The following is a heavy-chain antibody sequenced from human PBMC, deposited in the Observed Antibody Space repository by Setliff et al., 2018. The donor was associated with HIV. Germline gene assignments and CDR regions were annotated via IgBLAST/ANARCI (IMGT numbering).Heavy chain of an antibody. CDR2: ISMGSGGAI. J-gene: IGHJ4*02. V-gene: IGHV3-48*03. D-gene: IGHD2-2*01. CDR3: ARRAYCRSTTCFDN. CDR1: GFTFRNYK. Sequence: PGGSLRLSCTASGFTFRNYKFNWVRQAPGGGLEWVSSISMGSGGAIDYADSVQGRFTISRDNSKNSLYLQMNSLRVEDTAVYYCARRAYCRSTTCFDNWGQGTLVTVSS.